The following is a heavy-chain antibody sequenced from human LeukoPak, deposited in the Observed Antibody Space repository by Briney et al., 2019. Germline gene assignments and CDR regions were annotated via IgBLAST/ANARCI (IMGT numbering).Heavy chain of an antibody. Sequence: SETLSLTCTVSGGSISSYYWSWIRQPPGKGLEWIGYIYYSGSTYYNPSLKSRVTISVDTSKNQFSLKLSSVTAADTAVYYCARDSYGDHDWFDPWGQGTLVTVSS. CDR2: IYYSGST. V-gene: IGHV4-59*06. J-gene: IGHJ5*02. CDR3: ARDSYGDHDWFDP. D-gene: IGHD4-17*01. CDR1: GGSISSYY.